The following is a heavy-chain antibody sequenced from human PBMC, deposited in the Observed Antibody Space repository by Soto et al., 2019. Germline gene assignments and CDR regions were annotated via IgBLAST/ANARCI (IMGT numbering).Heavy chain of an antibody. CDR3: ARAWGGVPDY. V-gene: IGHV4-59*12. Sequence: SETLSLTCTVSGGSISSYYWSWIRQPPGKGLEWIGCIYYSGSTNYNPSLKSRVTISVDTSKNQFSLKLSSVTAADTAVYYCARAWGGVPDYWGQGTLVTVSS. CDR2: IYYSGST. D-gene: IGHD3-16*01. J-gene: IGHJ4*02. CDR1: GGSISSYY.